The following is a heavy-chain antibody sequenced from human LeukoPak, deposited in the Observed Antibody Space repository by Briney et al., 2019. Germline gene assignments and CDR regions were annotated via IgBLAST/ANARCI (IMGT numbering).Heavy chain of an antibody. D-gene: IGHD4-17*01. Sequence: GASVKVSCKASGYTFTSYGISWVRQAPGQGLEWMGWISAYNGSTNYAQKLQGRVTMTTDTSTSTAYMELRSLRSDDTAVYYCARADYGDYSSWAFDIWGQGTMVTVSS. CDR2: ISAYNGST. V-gene: IGHV1-18*01. CDR1: GYTFTSYG. J-gene: IGHJ3*02. CDR3: ARADYGDYSSWAFDI.